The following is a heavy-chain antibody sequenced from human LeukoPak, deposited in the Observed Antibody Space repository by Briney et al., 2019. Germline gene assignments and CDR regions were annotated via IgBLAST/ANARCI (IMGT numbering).Heavy chain of an antibody. J-gene: IGHJ4*02. D-gene: IGHD3-3*01. V-gene: IGHV3-30*02. Sequence: PGGSLRLSCTASGLTFSSYGMHWVRQAPGKGLEWVAFIRYDGRKEYYADPLKGRFTISRDNSKNTLSLQVNSLRAEDTAVYYCAKRGQDDSVIDYWGQGTLVTVSS. CDR1: GLTFSSYG. CDR2: IRYDGRKE. CDR3: AKRGQDDSVIDY.